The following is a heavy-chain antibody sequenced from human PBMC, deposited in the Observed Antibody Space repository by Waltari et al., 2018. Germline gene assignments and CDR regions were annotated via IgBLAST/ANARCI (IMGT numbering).Heavy chain of an antibody. J-gene: IGHJ3*02. CDR1: GFTFDDYA. CDR3: AKGLGVCSGGSCPRWGAFDI. Sequence: EVQLVESGGGLVQPGRSLRLSCSASGFTFDDYAMHWVRPAPGKGLEWVSGISWNSGSIGYADSVKGRFTISRDNAKNSLYLQMNSLRAEDTALYYCAKGLGVCSGGSCPRWGAFDIWGQGTMVTVSS. V-gene: IGHV3-9*01. D-gene: IGHD2-15*01. CDR2: ISWNSGSI.